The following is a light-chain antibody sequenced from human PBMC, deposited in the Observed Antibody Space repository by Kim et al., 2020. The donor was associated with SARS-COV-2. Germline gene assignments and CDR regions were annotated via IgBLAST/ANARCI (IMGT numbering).Light chain of an antibody. CDR1: QSISNY. CDR2: GAS. CDR3: QQRNTWPPWT. J-gene: IGKJ1*01. Sequence: SPGERATLSCRASQSISNYLAWYQQRPGQAPRLLIYGASNRATGIPARFSGSGSGTDFTLTISSLESEDFAVYYCQQRNTWPPWTFGQGTKVDIK. V-gene: IGKV3-11*01.